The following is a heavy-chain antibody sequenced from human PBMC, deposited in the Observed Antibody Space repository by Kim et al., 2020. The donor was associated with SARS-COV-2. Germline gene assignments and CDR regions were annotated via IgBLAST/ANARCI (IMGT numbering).Heavy chain of an antibody. Sequence: SETLSLTCAVSGGSISSSNWWSWVRQPPGKGLEWIGEIYHSGSTNYNPSLKSRVTISVDKSKNQFSLKLSSVTAADTAVYYCAREEQWHHDAFDIWGQGTMVTVSS. CDR2: IYHSGST. CDR1: GGSISSSNW. D-gene: IGHD6-19*01. V-gene: IGHV4-4*02. J-gene: IGHJ3*02. CDR3: AREEQWHHDAFDI.